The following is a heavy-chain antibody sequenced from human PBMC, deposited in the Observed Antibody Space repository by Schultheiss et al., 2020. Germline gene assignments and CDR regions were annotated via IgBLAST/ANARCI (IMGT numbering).Heavy chain of an antibody. CDR3: ARDTLHAFDI. J-gene: IGHJ3*02. V-gene: IGHV3-48*02. CDR1: GFTFSNAW. CDR2: ISSSSSTI. Sequence: GGSLRLSCAASGFTFSNAWMSWVRQAPGKGLEWVSYISSSSSTIYYADSVKGRFTISRDNAKNSLYLQMNSLRDEDTAVYYCARDTLHAFDIWGQGTMVTVSS.